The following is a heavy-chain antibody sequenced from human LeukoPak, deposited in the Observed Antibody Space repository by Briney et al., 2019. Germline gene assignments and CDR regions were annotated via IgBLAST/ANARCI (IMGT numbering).Heavy chain of an antibody. V-gene: IGHV1-46*01. CDR3: ARCIAVAAPDY. Sequence: GASVKVSCKASGYTFTSYYMHWVRQAPGQGLEWMGIINPSGGSTSYAQKFQGRVTMTRDMSTSTVYMELSSLRSEDTAVYYCARCIAVAAPDYWGQGTLVTVSS. D-gene: IGHD6-19*01. CDR1: GYTFTSYY. CDR2: INPSGGST. J-gene: IGHJ4*02.